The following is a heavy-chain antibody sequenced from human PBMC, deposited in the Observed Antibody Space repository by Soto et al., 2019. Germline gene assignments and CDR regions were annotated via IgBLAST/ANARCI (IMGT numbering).Heavy chain of an antibody. CDR2: IYPGDSET. CDR3: ARRAMVRGVPGPPDY. CDR1: GYSFTNYW. D-gene: IGHD3-10*01. Sequence: EVQLVQSGAEVKKPGESLKISCKGSGYSFTNYWIGWVRQMPGKGLEWMGIIYPGDSETRYSPSFQGQVTLSADKSISTAYLQWSSLKASDTAMYYCARRAMVRGVPGPPDYWGQGTLLTVSS. V-gene: IGHV5-51*03. J-gene: IGHJ4*02.